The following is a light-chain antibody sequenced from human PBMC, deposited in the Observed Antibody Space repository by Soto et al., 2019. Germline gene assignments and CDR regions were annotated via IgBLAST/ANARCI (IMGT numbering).Light chain of an antibody. CDR1: QSLNSFY. V-gene: IGKV3-11*01. CDR2: DAS. Sequence: EIVLTQSPGTLSLSPGERATLSCRASQSLNSFYLAWYQQKPGQAPRLLIYDASNRATGIPARFSGSGSGTDFTLTISSLEPEDFAVYYCQQRSNWPITFGQGTRLEIK. J-gene: IGKJ5*01. CDR3: QQRSNWPIT.